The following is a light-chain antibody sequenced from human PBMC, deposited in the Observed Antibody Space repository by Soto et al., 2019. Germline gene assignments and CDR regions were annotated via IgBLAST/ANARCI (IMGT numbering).Light chain of an antibody. CDR1: SGSVSTNYY. CDR2: STN. Sequence: QAVVTQEPSFSVSPGGTVTLTCGLSSGSVSTNYYPSWHQQTPGQAPRTLIYSTNIRSSGVPDRFSGSILGNKAALTIAGAQADDESDYYCVLYMTSGISVFGGGTQLTRPR. V-gene: IGLV8-61*01. CDR3: VLYMTSGISV. J-gene: IGLJ7*01.